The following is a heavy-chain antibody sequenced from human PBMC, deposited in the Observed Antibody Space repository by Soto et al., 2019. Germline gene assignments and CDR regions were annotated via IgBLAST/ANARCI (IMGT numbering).Heavy chain of an antibody. CDR3: ARAARDCSGGSCYPEYYYYGMDV. CDR2: IIPIFGTA. J-gene: IGHJ6*02. V-gene: IGHV1-69*01. CDR1: GGTFSSYA. Sequence: QVQLVQSGAEVKKPGSSVKVSCEASGGTFSSYAISWVRQAPGQGLEWMGGIIPIFGTANYAQKFQGRVTITAEESTSTAYMELSSLRSEDTAVYYCARAARDCSGGSCYPEYYYYGMDVWGQGTTVTVSS. D-gene: IGHD2-15*01.